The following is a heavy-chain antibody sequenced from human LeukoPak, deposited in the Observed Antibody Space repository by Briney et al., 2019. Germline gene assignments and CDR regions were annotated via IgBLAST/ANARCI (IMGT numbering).Heavy chain of an antibody. V-gene: IGHV4-39*07. CDR3: ASGLGDQYYFDY. CDR1: GGSISSSSYY. Sequence: PSETLSLTCTVSGGSISSSSYYWGWIRQPPGKGLEWIGSIYYSGSTYYNPSLKSRVTISVDTSKNQFSLKLSSVTAADTAVYYCASGLGDQYYFDYWGQGTLVTVSS. J-gene: IGHJ4*02. CDR2: IYYSGST. D-gene: IGHD3-16*01.